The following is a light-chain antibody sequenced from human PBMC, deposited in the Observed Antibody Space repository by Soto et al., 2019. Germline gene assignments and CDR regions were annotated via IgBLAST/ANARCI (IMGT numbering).Light chain of an antibody. J-gene: IGKJ1*01. CDR2: QTS. CDR3: QQRSNWPGT. Sequence: EIVLTQSPATLSSFPGDRVTLSCRASQYINTRLAWYQHRPGQAPRLLIYQTSIRAAGIPARFSASGSGTDFTLTISSLEPEDFVVYYCQQRSNWPGTFGQGTKVDIK. CDR1: QYINTR. V-gene: IGKV3-11*01.